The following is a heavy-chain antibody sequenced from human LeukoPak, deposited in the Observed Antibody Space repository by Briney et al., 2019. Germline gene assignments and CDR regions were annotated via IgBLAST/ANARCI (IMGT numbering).Heavy chain of an antibody. Sequence: PSETLSLTCTVPGGSISSSSYYWGWIRQPPGKGLEWIGSIYYSGSTYYNPSLKSRVTISVDTSKNQFSLKLSSVTAADTAVYYCARDTTYYYDSSTSYLGHFDFWGRGTLVTVSS. CDR3: ARDTTYYYDSSTSYLGHFDF. V-gene: IGHV4-39*07. CDR2: IYYSGST. CDR1: GGSISSSSYY. D-gene: IGHD3-22*01. J-gene: IGHJ2*01.